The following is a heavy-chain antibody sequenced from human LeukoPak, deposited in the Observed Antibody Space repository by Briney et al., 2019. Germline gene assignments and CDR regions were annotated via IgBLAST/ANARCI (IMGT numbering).Heavy chain of an antibody. V-gene: IGHV3-23*01. Sequence: PGGSLRLSCAASGFTFSSNGMSWVRQAPGKGLEWVSAISGSGTNTDYADSVKGRFTISRDNSKNTVNVQMNSLRAEDTALYYCARGVHYYDSSGDSCGYWGQGTLVTVSS. CDR2: ISGSGTNT. CDR3: ARGVHYYDSSGDSCGY. D-gene: IGHD3-22*01. CDR1: GFTFSSNG. J-gene: IGHJ4*02.